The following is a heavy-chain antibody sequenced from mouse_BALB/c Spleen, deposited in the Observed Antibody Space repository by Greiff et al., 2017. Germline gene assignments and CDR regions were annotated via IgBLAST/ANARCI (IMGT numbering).Heavy chain of an antibody. D-gene: IGHD2-1*01. J-gene: IGHJ4*01. CDR1: VFTFSSYT. CDR2: ISNGGGST. Sequence: EVKLMESGGGLVQPGGSLKLSCAASVFTFSSYTMSWVRQTPEKRLEWVAYISNGGGSTYYPDTVKGRFTISRDNAKNTLYLQMSSLKSEDTAMYCCTSLLWYDAMDYWGQGTSVTVSS. CDR3: TSLLWYDAMDY. V-gene: IGHV5-12-2*01.